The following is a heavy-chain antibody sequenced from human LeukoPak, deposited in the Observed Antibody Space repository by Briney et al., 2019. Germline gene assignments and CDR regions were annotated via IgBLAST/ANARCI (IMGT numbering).Heavy chain of an antibody. Sequence: SETLSLTCTVSGGSISSSSYYWSWIRQPPGKGLEWIGYIYYSGSTNYNPSLKSRVTISVDTFKNQFSLKLSSVTAADTAVYYCARYDRDGYNCFDYWGQGTLVTVSS. CDR2: IYYSGST. V-gene: IGHV4-61*05. D-gene: IGHD5-12*01. J-gene: IGHJ4*02. CDR3: ARYDRDGYNCFDY. CDR1: GGSISSSSYY.